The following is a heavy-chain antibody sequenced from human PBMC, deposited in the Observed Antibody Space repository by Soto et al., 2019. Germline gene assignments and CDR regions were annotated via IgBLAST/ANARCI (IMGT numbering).Heavy chain of an antibody. D-gene: IGHD5-18*01. CDR2: IIPIFGTA. CDR3: ARDTPDTAMVAFDY. Sequence: SVKVSCKASGGTFSSYAISWVRQAPGQGLEWMGGIIPIFGTANYAQKFQGRVTITADESTSTAYMELSSLRSEDTAVYYCARDTPDTAMVAFDYWGQGTLVTVSS. J-gene: IGHJ4*02. V-gene: IGHV1-69*13. CDR1: GGTFSSYA.